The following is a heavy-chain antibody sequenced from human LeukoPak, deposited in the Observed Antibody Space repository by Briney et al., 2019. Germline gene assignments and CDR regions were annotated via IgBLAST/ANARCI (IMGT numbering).Heavy chain of an antibody. Sequence: GGSLRLSCAASGFTFSSYAMSWVRQAPGKGLEWVSTISASGGSTYCADSVKGRFTISRDNSKNTLYLQMNSLRAEDTAVYYCARDLGHYYDSSGYPYWGQGTLVTVSS. CDR2: ISASGGST. D-gene: IGHD3-22*01. V-gene: IGHV3-23*01. CDR3: ARDLGHYYDSSGYPY. CDR1: GFTFSSYA. J-gene: IGHJ4*02.